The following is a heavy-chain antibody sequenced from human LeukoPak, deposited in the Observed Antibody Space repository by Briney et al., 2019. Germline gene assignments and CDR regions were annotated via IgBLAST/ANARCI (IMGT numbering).Heavy chain of an antibody. CDR2: ISPNSGGT. V-gene: IGHV1-2*02. Sequence: GASVKVSCKASGYTFTAYYIHWVRQAPGQGLEWMGWISPNSGGTDYAQKFQGRVTMTRDTSISTAYVKLSSLTSDDTAVYYCAIQPWGSGNNWYFDLWGRGTLVTVSS. D-gene: IGHD3-16*01. J-gene: IGHJ2*01. CDR3: AIQPWGSGNNWYFDL. CDR1: GYTFTAYY.